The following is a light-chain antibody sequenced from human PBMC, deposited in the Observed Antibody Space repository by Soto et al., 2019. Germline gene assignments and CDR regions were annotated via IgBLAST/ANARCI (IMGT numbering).Light chain of an antibody. CDR1: QSIGSH. CDR3: QQYSSYFWT. J-gene: IGKJ1*01. Sequence: DIQMTQSPSSLSASVGDRVTITCRASQSIGSHLNWYQQKPERAPKLLIYKASSLQSGVPSRFSGSGSGTEFTLTTSSLQPDDFATYYCQQYSSYFWTFGQGTKVDIK. CDR2: KAS. V-gene: IGKV1-5*03.